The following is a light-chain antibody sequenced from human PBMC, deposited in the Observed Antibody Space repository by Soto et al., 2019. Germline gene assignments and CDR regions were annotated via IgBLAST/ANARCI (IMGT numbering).Light chain of an antibody. CDR3: QTWGTGIAV. Sequence: QPVLTQSPSASASLGASVKLTCTLSSLHSSYAIAWHQQQPEKGPRYLMKVNRDGSHNKGDGIPDRFSGSSSGAERYLTISSLQSEDEADYYCQTWGTGIAVFGGGTQLTVL. V-gene: IGLV4-69*01. CDR1: SLHSSYA. J-gene: IGLJ7*01. CDR2: VNRDGSH.